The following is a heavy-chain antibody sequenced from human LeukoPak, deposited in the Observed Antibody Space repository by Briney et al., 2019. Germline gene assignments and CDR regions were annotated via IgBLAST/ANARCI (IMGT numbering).Heavy chain of an antibody. D-gene: IGHD5-18*01. Sequence: PSETLSLTCTVSGGSISSSPYYWCWIRQPPGKGRAWIGSIYYSGTTHYSPSLESRVTISVDTSKTQFSLKVASVTAADTAIYYCAKGAGGFSYYNWFDPWGQGTLVTVSS. CDR1: GGSISSSPYY. CDR2: IYYSGTT. CDR3: AKGAGGFSYYNWFDP. J-gene: IGHJ5*02. V-gene: IGHV4-39*07.